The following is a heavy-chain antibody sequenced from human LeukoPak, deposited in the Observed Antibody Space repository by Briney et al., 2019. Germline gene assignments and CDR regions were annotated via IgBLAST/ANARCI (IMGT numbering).Heavy chain of an antibody. V-gene: IGHV4-39*01. CDR1: GGSISSASYY. J-gene: IGHJ4*02. CDR3: ARAPGIAVALLDY. CDR2: IYYSGST. D-gene: IGHD6-19*01. Sequence: PSETLSLTCTVSGGSISSASYYWGWIRQPPGKGLEWIGSIYYSGSTYYNPSLKSRVTISVDTSKNQFPLKLSSVTAADTAVYYCARAPGIAVALLDYWGQGTLVTVSS.